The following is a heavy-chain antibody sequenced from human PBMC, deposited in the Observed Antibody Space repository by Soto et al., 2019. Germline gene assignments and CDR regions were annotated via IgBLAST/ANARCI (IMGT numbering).Heavy chain of an antibody. Sequence: QVQLVQSGAEVKKPGSSVKVSCKASGGTFSSYAISWVRQAPGQGLEWMGGIIPIFGTANYAQKFQGRVTITADESTSTAYMELSSLRSEDTAVYYCARSGSADIVVVVAAQYFFDYWGQGTLVTVSS. CDR1: GGTFSSYA. D-gene: IGHD2-15*01. V-gene: IGHV1-69*01. CDR2: IIPIFGTA. CDR3: ARSGSADIVVVVAAQYFFDY. J-gene: IGHJ4*02.